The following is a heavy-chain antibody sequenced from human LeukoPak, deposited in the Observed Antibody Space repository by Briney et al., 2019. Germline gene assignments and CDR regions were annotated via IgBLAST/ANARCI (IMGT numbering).Heavy chain of an antibody. CDR1: GGSISSYY. CDR2: IYYSGST. CDR3: ASSGEEDSNFDY. D-gene: IGHD7-27*01. Sequence: SETLSLTCTVSGGSISSYYWSWIRQPPGKGLEWIGYIYYSGSTNYNPSLKSRVTISVDTSKNQFSLKPSSVTAADTAVYYCASSGEEDSNFDYWGQGTLVTVSS. J-gene: IGHJ4*02. V-gene: IGHV4-59*01.